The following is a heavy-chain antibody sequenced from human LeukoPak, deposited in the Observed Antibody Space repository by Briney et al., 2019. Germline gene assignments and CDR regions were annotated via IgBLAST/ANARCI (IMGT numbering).Heavy chain of an antibody. V-gene: IGHV1-69*04. CDR1: GGTFSSYT. CDR3: ARDSAYSSGPDY. Sequence: ASVKVSCKASGGTFSSYTISWVRQAPGQGLELMGRIIPILGIANYAQKFQGRVTITADKSTSTAYMEPSSLRSEDMAVYYCARDSAYSSGPDYWGQGTLVTVSS. D-gene: IGHD6-19*01. J-gene: IGHJ4*02. CDR2: IIPILGIA.